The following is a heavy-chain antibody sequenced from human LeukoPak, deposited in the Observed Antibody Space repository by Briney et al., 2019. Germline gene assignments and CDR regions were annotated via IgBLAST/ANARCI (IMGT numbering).Heavy chain of an antibody. CDR2: IYSGGST. Sequence: GGSLRLSCAASGFTVSGNYMSWVRQAPGKGLEWVSVIYSGGSTYYADSVKGRFTISRDNSKNTLYLQMNSLRAEDTAVYYCARPYYDSSGWDYMDVWGKGTTVTISS. CDR3: ARPYYDSSGWDYMDV. V-gene: IGHV3-66*04. CDR1: GFTVSGNY. J-gene: IGHJ6*03. D-gene: IGHD3-22*01.